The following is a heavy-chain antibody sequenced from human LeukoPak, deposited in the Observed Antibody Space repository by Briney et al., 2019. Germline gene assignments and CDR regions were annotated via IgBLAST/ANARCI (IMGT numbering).Heavy chain of an antibody. CDR1: GYTFTTYG. V-gene: IGHV1-18*01. J-gene: IGHJ4*02. CDR2: VSAYNGNT. CDR3: ARYHYGGDSEGFDY. Sequence: WASVKVSCKASGYTFTTYGISWVRQAPGQGLEWMGWVSAYNGNTNYAQKLQGRVTMTTDTSTSTAYMELRSLRSDDTAVYYCARYHYGGDSEGFDYWGQGTLVTVSS. D-gene: IGHD4-23*01.